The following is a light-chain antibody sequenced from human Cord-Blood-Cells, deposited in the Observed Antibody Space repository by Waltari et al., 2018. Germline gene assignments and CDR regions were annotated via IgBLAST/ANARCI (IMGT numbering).Light chain of an antibody. J-gene: IGKJ3*01. Sequence: EIVLTQSPGTLSLSPGERATLSCRASQSVSSSYLAWYQQKPGQAPRLLIYGASSRATGIPDRFSGGGSGTDFTLTISRLEPEDFAVYYCQQHGSSPFTFGPGTKVDIK. CDR2: GAS. V-gene: IGKV3-20*01. CDR3: QQHGSSPFT. CDR1: QSVSSSY.